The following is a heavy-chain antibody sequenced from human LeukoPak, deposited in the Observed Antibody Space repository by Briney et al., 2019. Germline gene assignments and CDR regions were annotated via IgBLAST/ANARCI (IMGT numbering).Heavy chain of an antibody. Sequence: GESLRLSCAASGFTFSSYAMHWVRQGPGKGLEWVAYIAHHGSNKYYADSVKGRFTISRDNSKRTLYLQMNNLRADDTAVYYCAKDGSWSCTDWGQGALVTVSS. V-gene: IGHV3-30*02. D-gene: IGHD2-8*02. CDR1: GFTFSSYA. CDR2: IAHHGSNK. CDR3: AKDGSWSCTD. J-gene: IGHJ4*02.